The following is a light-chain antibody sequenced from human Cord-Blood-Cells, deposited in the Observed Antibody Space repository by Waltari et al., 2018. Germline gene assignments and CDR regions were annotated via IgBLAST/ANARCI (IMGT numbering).Light chain of an antibody. J-gene: IGKJ4*01. CDR2: GAS. CDR3: QQYGSSPLT. Sequence: EIVLTQSPGTLSLSPGERDTLSCRASQSVSSSYLAWYQQKPGQAPRLLIYGASSRATGIPDRFSGSGSGTDFTLTISRLEPVDFAVYYCQQYGSSPLTFGGGTKVEIK. CDR1: QSVSSSY. V-gene: IGKV3-20*01.